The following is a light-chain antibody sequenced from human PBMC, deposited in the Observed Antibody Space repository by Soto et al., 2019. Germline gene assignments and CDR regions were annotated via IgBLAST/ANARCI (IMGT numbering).Light chain of an antibody. V-gene: IGLV2-23*01. CDR2: EGS. CDR3: CSYAGSSTYV. Sequence: QLVLTQPASVSGSPGQSITISCSGSSSDVGSYNLVSWYQQHPGKAPKVLIYEGSKRPSGISHRFSGSMSGNTASLTISGLQAEDEADYHCCSYAGSSTYVFGSGTKVTVL. CDR1: SSDVGSYNL. J-gene: IGLJ1*01.